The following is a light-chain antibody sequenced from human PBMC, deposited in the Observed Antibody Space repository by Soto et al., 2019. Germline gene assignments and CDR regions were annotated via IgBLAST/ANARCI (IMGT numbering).Light chain of an antibody. CDR2: GNS. Sequence: QSVLTQPPSVSGAPGQRVTISCTGSSSSIGAGYDVHWYQQLPGTAPKLLIYGNSNRPSGVPDRFSGSKSGTSASLAITGLQAEDEADYYCQSYDSSLSHVVFGGGTQLTVL. J-gene: IGLJ2*01. V-gene: IGLV1-40*01. CDR1: SSSIGAGYD. CDR3: QSYDSSLSHVV.